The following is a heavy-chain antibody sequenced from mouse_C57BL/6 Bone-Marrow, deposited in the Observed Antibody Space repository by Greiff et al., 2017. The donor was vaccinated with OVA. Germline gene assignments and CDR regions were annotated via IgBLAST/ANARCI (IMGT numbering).Heavy chain of an antibody. D-gene: IGHD2-4*01. CDR3: TRDDYDGPNYFDY. V-gene: IGHV5-9-1*02. J-gene: IGHJ2*01. Sequence: EVHLVESGEGLVKPGGSLKLSCAASGFTFSSYAMSWVRQTPEKRLEWVAYISSGGDYIYYADTVKGRFTISRDNARNTLYLQMSSLKSEDTAMYYCTRDDYDGPNYFDYWGKGTTLTVS. CDR1: GFTFSSYA. CDR2: ISSGGDYI.